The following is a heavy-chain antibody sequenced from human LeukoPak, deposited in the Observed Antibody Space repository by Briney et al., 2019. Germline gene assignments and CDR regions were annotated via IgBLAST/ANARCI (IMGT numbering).Heavy chain of an antibody. CDR2: IYYSGST. D-gene: IGHD1-26*01. CDR1: GGSISSYY. V-gene: IGHV4-59*12. CDR3: ARDWGTLIVGATAFDY. J-gene: IGHJ4*02. Sequence: SETLSLTCTVSGGSISSYYWSWIRQPPGKGLEWIGYIYYSGSTYYKPSLRSRVTISVDTSKNQFSLKLSSVTAADTAVYYCARDWGTLIVGATAFDYWGQGTLVTVSS.